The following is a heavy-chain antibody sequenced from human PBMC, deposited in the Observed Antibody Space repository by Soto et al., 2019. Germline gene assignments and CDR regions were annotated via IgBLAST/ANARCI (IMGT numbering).Heavy chain of an antibody. D-gene: IGHD5-12*01. V-gene: IGHV1-46*04. CDR3: ARQEMATIKYYYGMDV. CDR1: GYSFTSYY. CDR2: INPSGGRT. J-gene: IGHJ6*02. Sequence: ASVKVSCKASGYSFTSYYMHWVRQAPGQGLEWMGTINPSGGRTNYAQKLQGRVTMTRDTSTSTVYVELSSLRSEDTAVYYCARQEMATIKYYYGMDVWGQGTTVTVSS.